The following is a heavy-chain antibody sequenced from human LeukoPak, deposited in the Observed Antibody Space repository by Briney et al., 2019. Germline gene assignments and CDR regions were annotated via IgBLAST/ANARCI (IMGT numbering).Heavy chain of an antibody. J-gene: IGHJ5*02. CDR1: GFTFSSYG. V-gene: IGHV3-30*02. CDR3: ARDEQVIGWFDP. D-gene: IGHD3-22*01. CDR2: IRYDGSNK. Sequence: GGSLRLSCAASGFTFSSYGMHWVRQAPGKGLEWVAFIRYDGSNKYYADSVKGRFTISRDNSKNTLYLQMNSLRAEDTAVYYCARDEQVIGWFDPWGQGTLVTVSS.